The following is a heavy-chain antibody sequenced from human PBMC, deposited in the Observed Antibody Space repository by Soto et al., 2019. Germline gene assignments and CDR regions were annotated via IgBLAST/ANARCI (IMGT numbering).Heavy chain of an antibody. Sequence: QVQLVQSGAEVKKPGASVKVSCKASGYTFTSYAMHWVRQAPGQRLEWMGWINAGNGNTKYSQKCQGRVTITRDTSASTAYVELSSLGSKATAVYYCARLQPYYDFWSGIVGMYVWGHRTTVAVSS. D-gene: IGHD3-3*01. CDR2: INAGNGNT. V-gene: IGHV1-3*01. CDR3: ARLQPYYDFWSGIVGMYV. J-gene: IGHJ6*02. CDR1: GYTFTSYA.